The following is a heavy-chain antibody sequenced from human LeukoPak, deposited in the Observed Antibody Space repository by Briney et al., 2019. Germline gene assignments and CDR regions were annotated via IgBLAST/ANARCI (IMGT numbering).Heavy chain of an antibody. V-gene: IGHV3-66*01. CDR3: AREGGGTTPYYYYGMDV. Sequence: GGSLRLSCAASGFTVSSNYMSWVRQAPGKGLEWVSVIYSGGSTYYADSVKGRFTISRDNSKNTLYLQMNSLRAEDTAVYYCAREGGGTTPYYYYGMDVWGQGTTVTVSS. D-gene: IGHD4-11*01. CDR1: GFTVSSNY. CDR2: IYSGGST. J-gene: IGHJ6*02.